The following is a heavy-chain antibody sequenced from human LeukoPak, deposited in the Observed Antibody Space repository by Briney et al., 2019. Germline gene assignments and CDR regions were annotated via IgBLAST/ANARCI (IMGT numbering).Heavy chain of an antibody. D-gene: IGHD1-26*01. Sequence: GASVKVSCKASGGTFSSYAISWVRQAPGQGLEWMGWINPNSGGTNYAQKFQGRVTMTRDTSISTAYMELSRLRSDDTAVYYCARDLGWELLVIDYWGQGTLVTVSS. CDR3: ARDLGWELLVIDY. J-gene: IGHJ4*02. V-gene: IGHV1-2*02. CDR2: INPNSGGT. CDR1: GGTFSSYA.